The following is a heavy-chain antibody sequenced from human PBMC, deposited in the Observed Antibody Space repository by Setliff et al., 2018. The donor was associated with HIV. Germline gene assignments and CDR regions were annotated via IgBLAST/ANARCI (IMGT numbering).Heavy chain of an antibody. CDR3: AREPDY. Sequence: SETLSLTCTVSGASISNYWSWIRQPPGKGLEFIGSIHYNDGKTYYNAALRSRVTISMDTSRNQFSLKLTSMTAADTAVYYCAREPDYWGQGTLVTVSS. J-gene: IGHJ4*02. CDR1: GASISNY. CDR2: IHYNDGKT. V-gene: IGHV4-39*01. D-gene: IGHD1-1*01.